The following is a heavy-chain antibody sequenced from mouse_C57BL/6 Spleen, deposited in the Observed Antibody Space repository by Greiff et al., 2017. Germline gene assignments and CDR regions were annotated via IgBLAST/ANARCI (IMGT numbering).Heavy chain of an antibody. J-gene: IGHJ1*03. CDR1: GYTFTSYW. Sequence: QVQLQQPGAELVMPGASVKLSCKASGYTFTSYWMHWVKQRPGQGLEWIGEIDPSDSYTNYNQKFKGKSTLTVDKSSSTAYMQLSSLTSEDSADYYCAGYYYGSSYGYFDVWGTGTTVTVSS. CDR3: AGYYYGSSYGYFDV. D-gene: IGHD1-1*01. V-gene: IGHV1-69*01. CDR2: IDPSDSYT.